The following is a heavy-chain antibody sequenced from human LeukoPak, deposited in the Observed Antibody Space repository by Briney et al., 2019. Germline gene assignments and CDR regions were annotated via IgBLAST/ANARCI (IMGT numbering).Heavy chain of an antibody. CDR2: MNPNSGNT. D-gene: IGHD6-19*01. Sequence: ASVKVSCKASGYTFTSYDINWVRQATGQGLEWMGWMNPNSGNTGYAQKFQGRVTMTRNTSISTAYMELSSLRSEDTAVYYCARAGYSSGWYGFDLWGRGTLVTVSS. CDR1: GYTFTSYD. J-gene: IGHJ2*01. CDR3: ARAGYSSGWYGFDL. V-gene: IGHV1-8*01.